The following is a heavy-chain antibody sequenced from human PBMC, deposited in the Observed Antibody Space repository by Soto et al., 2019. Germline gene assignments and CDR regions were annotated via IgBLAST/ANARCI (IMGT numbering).Heavy chain of an antibody. D-gene: IGHD1-1*01. Sequence: QVQLVQSGAEVKKPGSSVKVSCKASGGTFSSYTISWVRQAPGQGLEWMGRIIPNLGIANYAQKFQGRVTITADKSTSTAYMELSSLRSEDTAVYYCARDSMGTYYYYYGMDVWGQGTTVTVSS. J-gene: IGHJ6*02. CDR3: ARDSMGTYYYYYGMDV. CDR2: IIPNLGIA. CDR1: GGTFSSYT. V-gene: IGHV1-69*08.